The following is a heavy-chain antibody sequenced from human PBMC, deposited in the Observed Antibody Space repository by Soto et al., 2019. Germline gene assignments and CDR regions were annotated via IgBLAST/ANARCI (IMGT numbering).Heavy chain of an antibody. CDR1: GGSISSGDYY. J-gene: IGHJ5*02. CDR3: ATWSLTVTTSSWFDP. D-gene: IGHD4-17*01. V-gene: IGHV4-30-4*01. Sequence: QVQLQESGPGLVKPSQTLSLTCTVSGGSISSGDYYWRWIRQPPGKGLEWIGYIYYSGSTYYNPSLKSRVTISVDTSKNQFSLKLSSVTAADTAVYYCATWSLTVTTSSWFDPWGQGTLVTVSS. CDR2: IYYSGST.